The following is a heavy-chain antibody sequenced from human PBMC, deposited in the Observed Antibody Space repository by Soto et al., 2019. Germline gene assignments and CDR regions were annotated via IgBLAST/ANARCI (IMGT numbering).Heavy chain of an antibody. CDR1: GYSFTSYW. D-gene: IGHD6-13*01. CDR2: IYPGDSDT. J-gene: IGHJ5*02. V-gene: IGHV5-51*01. Sequence: GGSLRLSCKGSGYSFTSYWIGWVRQMPGKGLEWMGIIYPGDSDTRYSPSFQGQVTISADKSISTAYLQWSSLKASDTAMYYCARHDLGEAAAAVDPWGQGTLVTVSS. CDR3: ARHDLGEAAAAVDP.